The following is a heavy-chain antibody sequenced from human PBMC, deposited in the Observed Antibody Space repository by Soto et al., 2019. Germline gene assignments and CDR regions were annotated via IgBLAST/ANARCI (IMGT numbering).Heavy chain of an antibody. CDR1: GFTFSSFG. CDR3: ARVDSSSTAATGFGY. V-gene: IGHV3-33*01. D-gene: IGHD6-25*01. Sequence: SVRLSCAASGFTFSSFGMHWVRQAPGKGLEWVALIWYDGSNKYYADSVKGRFTISRDNSKNTLYLQMDSLRAEDTAMYYCARVDSSSTAATGFGYWGQGALVTVSS. CDR2: IWYDGSNK. J-gene: IGHJ4*02.